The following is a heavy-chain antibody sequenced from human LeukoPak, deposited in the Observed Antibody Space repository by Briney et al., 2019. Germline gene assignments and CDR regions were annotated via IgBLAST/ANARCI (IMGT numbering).Heavy chain of an antibody. V-gene: IGHV4-59*01. J-gene: IGHJ3*02. CDR3: ASLGYCSGGSCYSHAFDI. CDR1: GGSISSYY. Sequence: SETLSLTCTVSGGSISSYYWSWIRQPPGKGLEWIGYIYYSGSINYNPSLKSRVTISVDTSKNQFSLKLSSVTAADTAVYYCASLGYCSGGSCYSHAFDIWGQGTMVTVSS. D-gene: IGHD2-15*01. CDR2: IYYSGSI.